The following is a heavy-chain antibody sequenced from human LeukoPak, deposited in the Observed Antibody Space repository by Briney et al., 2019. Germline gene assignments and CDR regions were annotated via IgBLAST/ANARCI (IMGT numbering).Heavy chain of an antibody. D-gene: IGHD4-17*01. J-gene: IGHJ4*02. V-gene: IGHV3-21*01. CDR3: ARVRTVTNFDY. Sequence: GGSLRLSCAASGFTFSGYSMNWVRQAPGKGLEWVSSISSSSSYIYYADSVKGRFTISRDNAKNSLYLQMNSLRAEDTAVYYCARVRTVTNFDYWGQGTLVTVSS. CDR2: ISSSSSYI. CDR1: GFTFSGYS.